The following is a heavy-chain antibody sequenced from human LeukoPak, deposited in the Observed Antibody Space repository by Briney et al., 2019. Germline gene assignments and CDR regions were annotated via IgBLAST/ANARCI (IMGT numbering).Heavy chain of an antibody. CDR2: VKYDGSTT. J-gene: IGHJ4*02. V-gene: IGHV3-74*01. CDR1: GFTFSAYW. D-gene: IGHD3/OR15-3a*01. Sequence: GGSLRLSCAASGFTFSAYWMHWVRQAPGKGLVWVSRVKYDGSTTAYADSVKGRFTVSRGNTRNILYLEMNSLRVEDTAVYYCARDLNWLLFDYWGQGALVTVSS. CDR3: ARDLNWLLFDY.